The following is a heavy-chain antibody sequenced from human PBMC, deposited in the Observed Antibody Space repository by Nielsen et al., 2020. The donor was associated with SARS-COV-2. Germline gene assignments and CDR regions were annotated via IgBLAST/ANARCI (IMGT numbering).Heavy chain of an antibody. CDR2: ISGTGGVT. CDR3: AKGGRIFNCSSTSCYIRGLYYFDY. Sequence: WIRQPPGKGLEWVATISGTGGVTLYADSVKGRFTISRDTSENTVYLQMNSLRAEDTAVYYCAKGGRIFNCSSTSCYIRGLYYFDYWGQGTLVTVSS. J-gene: IGHJ4*02. V-gene: IGHV3-23*01. D-gene: IGHD2-2*02.